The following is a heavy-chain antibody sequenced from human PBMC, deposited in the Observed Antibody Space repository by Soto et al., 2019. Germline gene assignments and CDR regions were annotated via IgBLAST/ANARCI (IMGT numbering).Heavy chain of an antibody. V-gene: IGHV4-31*03. CDR1: GGSISSGGYY. D-gene: IGHD6-19*01. CDR3: ASGGGWSPGYYYYGMDV. J-gene: IGHJ6*02. CDR2: IYYSGST. Sequence: ASETLSLTCTVSGGSISSGGYYWSWIRQHPGKGLEWIGYIYYSGSTYYNPSLKSRVTISVDTSKNQFSLKLSSVTAADTAVYYCASGGGWSPGYYYYGMDVWGQGTTVTVSS.